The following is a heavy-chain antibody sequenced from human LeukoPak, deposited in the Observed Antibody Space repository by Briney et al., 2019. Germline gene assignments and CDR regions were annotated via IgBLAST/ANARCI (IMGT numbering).Heavy chain of an antibody. D-gene: IGHD6-13*01. CDR3: TRTVRQRVSKYYFDY. Sequence: GGSLRLSCTASGFTFGDYAMSWVRQAPGKGLEWVGFIRNKAYGGTTEYAASVKGRFTISRDDSKSIAYLQMNSLKTEDTAVYYCTRTVRQRVSKYYFDYWGQGTLVTVSS. CDR1: GFTFGDYA. V-gene: IGHV3-49*04. J-gene: IGHJ4*02. CDR2: IRNKAYGGTT.